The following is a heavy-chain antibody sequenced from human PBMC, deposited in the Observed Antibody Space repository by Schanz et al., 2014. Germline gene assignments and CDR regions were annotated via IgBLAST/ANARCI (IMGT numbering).Heavy chain of an antibody. Sequence: QVQLVQSGAEVKKPGASVKVSCKSSGYTFTDYHIHWVRQAPGQGLEYMGRINPNSGGTNFAQKFQGRVTMTRDTSISTVYMDLSSLISEDTAVYYCAFDRDDAYDIWGQGTTVTVS. V-gene: IGHV1-2*06. CDR1: GYTFTDYH. CDR2: INPNSGGT. D-gene: IGHD3-9*01. CDR3: AFDRDDAYDI. J-gene: IGHJ3*02.